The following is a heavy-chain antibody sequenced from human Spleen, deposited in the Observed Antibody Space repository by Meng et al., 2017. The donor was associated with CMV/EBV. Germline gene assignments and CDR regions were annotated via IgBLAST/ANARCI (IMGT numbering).Heavy chain of an antibody. D-gene: IGHD4-23*01. J-gene: IGHJ5*02. V-gene: IGHV3-48*03. CDR2: ISSSGSTI. Sequence: GESLKISCAASGFTFSSYEMNWVRQAPGKGLEWVSYISSSGSTIYYADSVKGRFTISRDNSKNTLYLQMNSLRAEDTAVYYCARDQNGGNSGWFDPWGQGTLVTVSS. CDR1: GFTFSSYE. CDR3: ARDQNGGNSGWFDP.